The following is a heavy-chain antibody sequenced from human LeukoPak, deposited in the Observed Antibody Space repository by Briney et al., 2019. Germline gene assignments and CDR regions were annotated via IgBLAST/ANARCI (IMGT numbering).Heavy chain of an antibody. Sequence: GGSLRLSCAASGVIFSNYYMSWIRQAPGKGLEWVSYISSSSSTIYYADSVKGRFTISRDNAKNTLYLQMNSLRAEDTAVYYCARGRWYFDYWGQGTLVTVSS. CDR1: GVIFSNYY. J-gene: IGHJ4*02. D-gene: IGHD2-15*01. CDR2: ISSSSSTI. CDR3: ARGRWYFDY. V-gene: IGHV3-11*04.